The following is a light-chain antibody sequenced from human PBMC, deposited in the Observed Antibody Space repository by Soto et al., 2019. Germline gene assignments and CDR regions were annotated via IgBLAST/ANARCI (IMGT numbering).Light chain of an antibody. J-gene: IGKJ1*01. CDR2: KAS. Sequence: QITQSPSSLSASVGDRVTITCRGSQGISSWLAWYQQKPGKAPRLLIYKASSLASGVPSRFRGSGSGTDFTLTISGLQTEDFASYDGQQSYKVLSWTFCQGTKVDIK. CDR3: QQSYKVLSWT. V-gene: IGKV1-5*03. CDR1: QGISSW.